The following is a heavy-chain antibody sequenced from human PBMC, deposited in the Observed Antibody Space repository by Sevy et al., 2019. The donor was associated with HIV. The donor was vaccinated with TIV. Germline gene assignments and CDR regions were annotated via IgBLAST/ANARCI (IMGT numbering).Heavy chain of an antibody. D-gene: IGHD3-22*01. CDR1: GFTFSDYY. Sequence: GGSLRLSCAASGFTFSDYYMSWIRQAPGKGLEWVSYISSSGSTIYYADSVKGRFTISRDNAKNSLYLQMNSLRAEDTAVYYCVKGYYYDSSGYNLWAFDIWGQGTMVTVSS. V-gene: IGHV3-11*01. CDR2: ISSSGSTI. CDR3: VKGYYYDSSGYNLWAFDI. J-gene: IGHJ3*02.